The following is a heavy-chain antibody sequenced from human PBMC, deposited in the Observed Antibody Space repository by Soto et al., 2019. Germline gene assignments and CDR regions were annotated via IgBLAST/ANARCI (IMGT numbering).Heavy chain of an antibody. Sequence: SETLSLTCAVYGGSFSGYYWSWIRQPPGKGLEWIGEINHSGSTNYNPSLKSRVTISVDTSKNQFSLKLSSVTAADTAVYYCARGRWLRSSIDYWGQGTLVTVSS. V-gene: IGHV4-34*01. J-gene: IGHJ4*02. CDR3: ARGRWLRSSIDY. CDR2: INHSGST. D-gene: IGHD5-12*01. CDR1: GGSFSGYY.